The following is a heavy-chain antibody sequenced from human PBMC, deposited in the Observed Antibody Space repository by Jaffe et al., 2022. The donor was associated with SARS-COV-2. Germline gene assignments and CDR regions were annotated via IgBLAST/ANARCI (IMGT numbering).Heavy chain of an antibody. V-gene: IGHV3-23*01. CDR1: GFTFSSFA. CDR3: AKALDRYWLMDY. J-gene: IGHJ4*02. CDR2: INGGGGST. Sequence: EVQLLESGGDLVQPGGSLRLSCAASGFTFSSFAMSWVRQAPGKGLEWVSGINGGGGSTYYADSVKGRFTISRDNSKNTLYLQMNSLTADDTAVYYCAKALDRYWLMDYWGQGTLVTVSS. D-gene: IGHD3-9*01.